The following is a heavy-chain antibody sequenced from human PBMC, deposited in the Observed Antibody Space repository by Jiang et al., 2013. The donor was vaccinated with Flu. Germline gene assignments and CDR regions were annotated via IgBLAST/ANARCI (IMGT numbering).Heavy chain of an antibody. Sequence: GLVWVSRINSDGSSTSYADSVKGRFTISRDNAKNALYLQMNSLRAEDTAVYYCARDLPDYDFWSGRKSRGMDVWGQGTTVTVSS. V-gene: IGHV3-74*01. CDR3: ARDLPDYDFWSGRKSRGMDV. CDR2: INSDGSST. J-gene: IGHJ6*02. D-gene: IGHD3-3*01.